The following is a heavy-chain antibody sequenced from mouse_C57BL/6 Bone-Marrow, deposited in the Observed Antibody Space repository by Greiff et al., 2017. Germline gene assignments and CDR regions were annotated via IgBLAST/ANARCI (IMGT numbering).Heavy chain of an antibody. J-gene: IGHJ1*03. D-gene: IGHD2-5*01. V-gene: IGHV5-6*01. Sequence: EVQLVESGGDLVKPGGSLKLSCAASGFTFSSYGMSWVRQTPDKRLEWVATISSGGSYTYYPDSVKGRFTISRDNARNTLYLQMSSLKSEDTAMYYCTREAYYSNYGGLYFDVWGTGTTVTVSS. CDR2: ISSGGSYT. CDR1: GFTFSSYG. CDR3: TREAYYSNYGGLYFDV.